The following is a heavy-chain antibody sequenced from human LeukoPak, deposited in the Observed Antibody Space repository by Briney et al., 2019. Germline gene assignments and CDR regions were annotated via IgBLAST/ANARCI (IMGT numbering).Heavy chain of an antibody. J-gene: IGHJ6*03. CDR3: ASLGYCSSTSCYLNYYYYMDV. CDR1: GFTFSSYW. V-gene: IGHV3-74*01. CDR2: INSDGSST. Sequence: PGGSPRLSCAASGFTFSSYWMHWVRQAPGKGLVWVSRINSDGSSTSYADSVKGRFTISRDNAKNTLYLQMNSLRAEDTAVYYCASLGYCSSTSCYLNYYYYMDVWGKGTTVTVSS. D-gene: IGHD2-2*01.